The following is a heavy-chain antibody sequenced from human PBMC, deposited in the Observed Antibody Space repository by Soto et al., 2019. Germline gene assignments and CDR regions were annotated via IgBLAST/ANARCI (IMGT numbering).Heavy chain of an antibody. Sequence: SPTLSLTCAISGDSVSSNSAAWNWIRQSPSRGLEWLGRTYYRSKWYNDYAVSVKSRITINPDTSKNQFSLQLNSVTPEDTAVYYCARGHSSSWRGYYYGMDVWGQGTTVTVSS. J-gene: IGHJ6*02. CDR3: ARGHSSSWRGYYYGMDV. D-gene: IGHD6-13*01. CDR2: TYYRSKWYN. CDR1: GDSVSSNSAA. V-gene: IGHV6-1*01.